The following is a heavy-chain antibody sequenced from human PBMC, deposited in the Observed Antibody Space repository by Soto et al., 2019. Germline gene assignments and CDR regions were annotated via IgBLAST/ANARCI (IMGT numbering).Heavy chain of an antibody. Sequence: GGSLRLSCAASGFTFSSYAMHWVRQAPGKGLEWVAVISYDGSNKYYADSVKGRFTISRDNSKNTLYLQMDSLRAEDTAVYYCARDQGDRDAYYFDYWGQGTLVTVSS. J-gene: IGHJ4*02. CDR2: ISYDGSNK. CDR1: GFTFSSYA. CDR3: ARDQGDRDAYYFDY. V-gene: IGHV3-30-3*01.